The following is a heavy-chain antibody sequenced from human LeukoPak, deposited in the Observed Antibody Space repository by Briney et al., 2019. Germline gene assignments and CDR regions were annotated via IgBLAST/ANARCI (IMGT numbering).Heavy chain of an antibody. CDR1: GFTFSNAW. Sequence: PGGSLRLSCAASGFTFSNAWMSWVRQAPGKGLEWVGRFKSKTNGGTTDYAAPVKGRFTISRDDSKNTLYLQMNSLKTEDTAVYYCTTGLRGDSEGIRYWGQGTLVIVSS. J-gene: IGHJ4*02. V-gene: IGHV3-15*01. CDR2: FKSKTNGGTT. CDR3: TTGLRGDSEGIRY. D-gene: IGHD2-21*02.